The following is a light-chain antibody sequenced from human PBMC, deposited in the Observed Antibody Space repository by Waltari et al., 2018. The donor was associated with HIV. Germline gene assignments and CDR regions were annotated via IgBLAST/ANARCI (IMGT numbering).Light chain of an antibody. CDR3: QQYGRSPYT. J-gene: IGKJ2*01. Sequence: EIVLTQSPGTLSLSPGGRATLSCRASQSVSSSYLAWYQQKPDQAPRLLIYGTSSRATGIPDRFSGSGSGTDFTLTISRLEPEDFAVYYCQQYGRSPYTFGQGTKLEIK. V-gene: IGKV3-20*01. CDR2: GTS. CDR1: QSVSSSY.